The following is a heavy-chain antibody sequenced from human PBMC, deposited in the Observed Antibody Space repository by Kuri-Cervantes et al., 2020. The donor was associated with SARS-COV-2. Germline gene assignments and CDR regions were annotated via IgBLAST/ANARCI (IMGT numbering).Heavy chain of an antibody. CDR3: AKAPLLASSGSYCDY. D-gene: IGHD1-26*01. CDR1: GFTFSSYG. J-gene: IGHJ4*02. Sequence: GESLKISCAASGFTFSSYGMHWVRQAPGKGLEWVAVISYDGSNKYYADSVKGRFTISRDNSKNTLYLQMNSLRAEDTAVYYCAKAPLLASSGSYCDYWGQGTLVTGYS. V-gene: IGHV3-30*18. CDR2: ISYDGSNK.